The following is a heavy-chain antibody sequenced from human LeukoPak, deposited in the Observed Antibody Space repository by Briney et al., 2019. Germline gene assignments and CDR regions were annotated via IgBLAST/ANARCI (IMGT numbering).Heavy chain of an antibody. CDR1: GGSFSGYY. CDR3: ATPRIAAALDY. J-gene: IGHJ4*02. Sequence: SETLSLTCAVYGGSFSGYYWNWIRQPPGKGLEWIGEINNSGSTNYNPSLKSRVTISRDTSKNQFSLKLSSVTAADTAVYYCATPRIAAALDYWGQGTLVTVSS. CDR2: INNSGST. D-gene: IGHD6-13*01. V-gene: IGHV4-34*01.